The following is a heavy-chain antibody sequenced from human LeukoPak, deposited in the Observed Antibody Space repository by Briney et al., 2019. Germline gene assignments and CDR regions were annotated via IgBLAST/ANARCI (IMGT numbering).Heavy chain of an antibody. Sequence: TGGSLRLSCAASGFTFSNAWMSWVRQAPGKGLEWVGRIKSKTDGGTTDYAAPVKGRFTISRDDSKNTLYLQMNSLKTEDTAVYYCTTLSSGWDPFDYWGQGTLVTVSS. V-gene: IGHV3-15*01. CDR1: GFTFSNAW. CDR3: TTLSSGWDPFDY. D-gene: IGHD6-19*01. J-gene: IGHJ4*02. CDR2: IKSKTDGGTT.